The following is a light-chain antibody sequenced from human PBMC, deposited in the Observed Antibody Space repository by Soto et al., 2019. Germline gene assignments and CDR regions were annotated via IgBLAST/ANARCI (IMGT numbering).Light chain of an antibody. V-gene: IGKV3-15*01. CDR2: GAS. Sequence: EIVMTQSPATLSVSPGERATLSCRASQSVGTNLVWYQHKPGQAPRPLIYGASIRATVFPARFSASGSGTEFTLPISSLQSEDSAVYFCQQYYYWPPYTFGQGTKVDIK. CDR1: QSVGTN. J-gene: IGKJ2*01. CDR3: QQYYYWPPYT.